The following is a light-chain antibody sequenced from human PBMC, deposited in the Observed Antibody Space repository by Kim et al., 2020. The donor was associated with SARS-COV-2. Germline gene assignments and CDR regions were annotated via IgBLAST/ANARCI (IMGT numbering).Light chain of an antibody. CDR2: SAS. J-gene: IGKJ4*01. V-gene: IGKV1-16*02. CDR1: HDITQY. CDR3: QQYKDYPLT. Sequence: SASVGDSVTITCPTSHDITQYLAWFQQTPGKAPKPLIYSASKLHSGVPSNFSGSGSGTDFTLTISGLHPEHYATYYCQQYKDYPLTFGGGTTLEI.